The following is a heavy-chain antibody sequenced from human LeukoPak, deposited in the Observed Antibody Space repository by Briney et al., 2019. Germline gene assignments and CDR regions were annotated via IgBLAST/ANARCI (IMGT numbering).Heavy chain of an antibody. D-gene: IGHD3-22*01. CDR3: ASPSGLYYDSSGYWEN. CDR1: GFTVDSSA. Sequence: GGSLRLSCVVSGFTVDSSAMHWVRQAPGKGLEWVAVISYDGSNKYYADSVKGRFTISRDNSKNTLYLQMNSLRAEDTAVYYCASPSGLYYDSSGYWENWGQGTLVTVSS. CDR2: ISYDGSNK. J-gene: IGHJ4*02. V-gene: IGHV3-30-3*01.